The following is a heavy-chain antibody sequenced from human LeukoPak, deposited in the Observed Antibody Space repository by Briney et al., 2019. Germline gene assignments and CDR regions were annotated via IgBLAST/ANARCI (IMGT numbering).Heavy chain of an antibody. J-gene: IGHJ4*02. V-gene: IGHV1-8*03. D-gene: IGHD4-23*01. Sequence: GASVKVSCKASGYTFTSYDINWVRQATGQGLEWMGWMNPNSGNTGYAQKFQGRVTITRNTSISTAYMELSSLRSEDAAVYYCTRDGGDYGGNGGFDYWGQGTLVTVSS. CDR3: TRDGGDYGGNGGFDY. CDR1: GYTFTSYD. CDR2: MNPNSGNT.